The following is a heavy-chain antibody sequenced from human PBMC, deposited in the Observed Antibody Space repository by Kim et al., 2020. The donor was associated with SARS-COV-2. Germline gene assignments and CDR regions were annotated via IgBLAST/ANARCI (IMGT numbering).Heavy chain of an antibody. D-gene: IGHD5-12*01. CDR2: ISTRGESI. J-gene: IGHJ4*02. CDR1: GLSFSDSY. Sequence: GGSLRLSCAASGLSFSDSYMNWVRPAPGKGLEWLSFISTRGESIFYADSVEGRFTISRDNAKNSLYLQMNYLRDEDTAVYYCARSGNGYNAFGIWGQGVLVTVSS. V-gene: IGHV3-11*01. CDR3: ARSGNGYNAFGI.